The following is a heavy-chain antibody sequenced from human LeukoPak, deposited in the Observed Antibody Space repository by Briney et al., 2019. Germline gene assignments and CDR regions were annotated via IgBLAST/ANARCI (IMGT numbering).Heavy chain of an antibody. CDR3: ARWDYYDSSGFDY. CDR1: GGSFSGYY. V-gene: IGHV4-34*01. CDR2: INHSGST. D-gene: IGHD3-22*01. Sequence: SETLSLTCVVYGGSFSGYYWSWIRQPPGKGLEWIGEINHSGSTNYNPSLKSRVTISVDTSKNQFSLKLSSVTAADTAVYYCARWDYYDSSGFDYWGQGTLVTVSS. J-gene: IGHJ4*02.